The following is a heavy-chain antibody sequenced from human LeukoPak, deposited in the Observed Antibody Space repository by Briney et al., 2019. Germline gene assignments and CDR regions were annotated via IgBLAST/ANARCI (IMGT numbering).Heavy chain of an antibody. J-gene: IGHJ4*02. CDR3: ARDPYGDYVFDY. V-gene: IGHV3-23*01. D-gene: IGHD4-17*01. CDR1: GFTFSSYA. CDR2: ISVSGVST. Sequence: GGSLRLSCAASGFTFSSYAMSWVRQAPGKGLEWVSGISVSGVSTYYADSVKGRFTISRDNSKNTLYLQMNSLRAEDTALYYCARDPYGDYVFDYWGQGTMVTVSS.